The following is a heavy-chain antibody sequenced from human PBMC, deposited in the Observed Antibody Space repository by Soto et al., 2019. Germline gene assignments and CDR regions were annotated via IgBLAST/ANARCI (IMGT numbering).Heavy chain of an antibody. V-gene: IGHV1-69*01. D-gene: IGHD3-10*01. CDR1: GGIFSTYA. Sequence: QVQLVQSGAEVKKPGSSVKVSCKASGGIFSTYAISWLRQAPGQGLEWMGGIIPLFGTPNYAQRFQGRGTSTADEYTSTAYMELSRLRSEDTAVYYCARDREDYGSGNYYNRIDFWGQGTLVTVSS. J-gene: IGHJ4*02. CDR2: IIPLFGTP. CDR3: ARDREDYGSGNYYNRIDF.